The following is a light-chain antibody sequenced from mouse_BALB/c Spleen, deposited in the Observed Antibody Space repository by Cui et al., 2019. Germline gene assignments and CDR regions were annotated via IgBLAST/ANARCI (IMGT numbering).Light chain of an antibody. J-gene: IGKJ1*01. V-gene: IGKV4-80*01. CDR1: LSVSY. CDR3: HQWSSYPWT. CDR2: STS. Sequence: IVLTQSPAFMSASLAEDITITFSASLSVSYMHWYQQKSGTSPKLLIYSTSNLASGVPSRFSGSGSGTFYSLTISSVESEDAADYYCHQWSSYPWTFGGGTKLEIK.